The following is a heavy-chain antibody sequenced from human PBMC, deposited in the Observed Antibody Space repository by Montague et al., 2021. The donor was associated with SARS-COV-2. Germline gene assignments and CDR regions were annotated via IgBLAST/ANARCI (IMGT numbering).Heavy chain of an antibody. D-gene: IGHD2-2*01. CDR3: ARGWGRTIDY. CDR1: GTSINTHY. V-gene: IGHV4-59*11. J-gene: IGHJ4*02. Sequence: SETLSLTCSVSGTSINTHYWAWIRQPPGKGLELIAYIHSSGSTNYKPSLQSRVNISMDMSKNQVSLSLTSVTGADTAVYHCARGWGRTIDYWGRGTLVTVSS. CDR2: IHSSGST.